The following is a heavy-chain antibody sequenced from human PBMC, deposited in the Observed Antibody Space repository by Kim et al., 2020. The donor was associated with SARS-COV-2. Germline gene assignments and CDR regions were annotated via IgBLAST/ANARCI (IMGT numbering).Heavy chain of an antibody. CDR3: AGATLTGDAFDI. J-gene: IGHJ3*02. V-gene: IGHV1-69*04. Sequence: SYARKFPGRVTITADKSTSTAYMELSSLRSEDTAVYYCAGATLTGDAFDIWGQGTMVTVSS. D-gene: IGHD7-27*01.